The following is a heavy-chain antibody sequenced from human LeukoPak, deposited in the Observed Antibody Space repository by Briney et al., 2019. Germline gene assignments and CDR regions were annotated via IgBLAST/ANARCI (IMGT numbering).Heavy chain of an antibody. V-gene: IGHV3-21*01. CDR1: GFTFSSYS. J-gene: IGHJ3*02. CDR3: ARDWPPTFSGLGSSGYYTGGAFDI. CDR2: ISSSSSYI. D-gene: IGHD3-22*01. Sequence: GGSLRLSCAASGFTFSSYSMNWVRQAPGKGLEWVSSISSSSSYIYYADSVKGRFTISRDNAKNSLYLQMNSLRAEDTAVYYCARDWPPTFSGLGSSGYYTGGAFDIWGQGTMVTVSS.